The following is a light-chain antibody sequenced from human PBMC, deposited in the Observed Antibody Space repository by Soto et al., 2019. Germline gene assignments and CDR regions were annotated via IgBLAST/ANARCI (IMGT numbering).Light chain of an antibody. CDR2: DAS. CDR3: QQYEDLPLT. Sequence: DIQLTQSPSSLSASVGDRATITCQASQDINNYLNWYQQKPGKAPKLLIFDASSVETGVPSRFSGSGSGTHFTFTISSLEPEDIATYHCQQYEDLPLTCGGGTRVELK. V-gene: IGKV1-33*01. CDR1: QDINNY. J-gene: IGKJ4*01.